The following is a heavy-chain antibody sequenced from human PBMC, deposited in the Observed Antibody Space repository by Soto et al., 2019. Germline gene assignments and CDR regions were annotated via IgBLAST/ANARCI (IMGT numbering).Heavy chain of an antibody. CDR1: GFPFSSYA. V-gene: IGHV3-30*04. CDR2: ISYDGTKK. D-gene: IGHD6-19*01. Sequence: QVHLVESGGGVVQPGRSLRLSCAASGFPFSSYAMHWVRQAPGKGLEWVAVISYDGTKKYYADSVKGRFTISRDNSKNTLYMQMNSLRAEDTAVYSCARVRVAEAFYYYYYGMDVWGQGTTVTVSS. CDR3: ARVRVAEAFYYYYYGMDV. J-gene: IGHJ6*02.